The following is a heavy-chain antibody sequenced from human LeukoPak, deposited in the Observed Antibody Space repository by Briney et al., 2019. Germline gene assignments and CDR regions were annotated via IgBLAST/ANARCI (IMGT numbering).Heavy chain of an antibody. J-gene: IGHJ4*02. D-gene: IGHD3-22*01. V-gene: IGHV3-30*18. CDR2: ISYDGSNK. Sequence: PGRSLRLSCAASGFTFSSYGMHWVRQAPGKGLEWVAVISYDGSNKYYADSVKGRFTISRDNSENTLYLQMNSLRAEDTAVYCCAKGGRYYDSSGYLPNYYFDYWGQGTLVTVSS. CDR1: GFTFSSYG. CDR3: AKGGRYYDSSGYLPNYYFDY.